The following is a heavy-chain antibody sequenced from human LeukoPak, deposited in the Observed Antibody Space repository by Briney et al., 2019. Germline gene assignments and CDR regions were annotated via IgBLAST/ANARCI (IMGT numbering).Heavy chain of an antibody. V-gene: IGHV4-39*07. D-gene: IGHD5-12*01. CDR3: ARAGIVATVEEIYYYYYYMDV. CDR1: GGSISSSSYY. CDR2: FYYSGNT. J-gene: IGHJ6*03. Sequence: PSETLSLTCTVSGGSISSSSYYWGWVRQPPGKGLEWIGSFYYSGNTYYNPSLKSRVTISVDKSKNQFSLKLSSVTAADTAVYYCARAGIVATVEEIYYYYYYMDVWGKGTTVTVSS.